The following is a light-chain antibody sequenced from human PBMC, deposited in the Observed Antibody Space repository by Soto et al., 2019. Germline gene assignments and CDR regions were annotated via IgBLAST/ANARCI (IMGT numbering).Light chain of an antibody. J-gene: IGLJ1*01. CDR2: DVS. CDR3: CSYAGSYTYV. Sequence: QSALTQPRSVSGSPXXXXTISCTGTSSDVGGYNYVSWYQQHPGKAPKLMIYDVSKRPSGVPDRFSGSKSGNTASLTISGLQAEDEADYYCCSYAGSYTYVFGTGTKVTVL. V-gene: IGLV2-11*01. CDR1: SSDVGGYNY.